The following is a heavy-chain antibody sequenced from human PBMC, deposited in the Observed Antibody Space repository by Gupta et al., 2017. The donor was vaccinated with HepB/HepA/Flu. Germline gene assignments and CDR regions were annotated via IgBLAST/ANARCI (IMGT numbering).Heavy chain of an antibody. D-gene: IGHD5-24*01. CDR3: ARDNLEDGYNSGAGD. Sequence: QVQLVESGGGVVQPGRSLRLSCAASGFTFNRYTMHWVRQAPDKGLEWVAVILNDESIKNYADSVKGRVTISRDNSKNTVYLQMNSLRVEDTAMYYCARDNLEDGYNSGAGDWGQGILVTVSS. CDR1: GFTFNRYT. CDR2: ILNDESIK. V-gene: IGHV3-30*14. J-gene: IGHJ4*02.